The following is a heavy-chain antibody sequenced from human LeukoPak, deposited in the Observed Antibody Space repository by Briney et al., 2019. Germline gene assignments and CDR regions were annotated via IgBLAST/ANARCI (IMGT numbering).Heavy chain of an antibody. V-gene: IGHV3-15*01. D-gene: IGHD3-10*01. CDR1: GFTLSNAW. CDR3: TNRGSIGGRFDY. J-gene: IGHJ4*02. Sequence: PGGSLRLSCVGSGFTLSNAWMTWVRQAPGKGLEWVGRIKSKTDGGTTDYAAPVKGRFTISRDDSENTLYLQMNSLKTEDTAVYYCTNRGSIGGRFDYWGQGTLVTVSS. CDR2: IKSKTDGGTT.